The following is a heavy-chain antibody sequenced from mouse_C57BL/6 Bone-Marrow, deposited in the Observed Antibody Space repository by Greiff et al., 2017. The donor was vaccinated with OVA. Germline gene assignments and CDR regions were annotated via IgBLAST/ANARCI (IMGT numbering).Heavy chain of an antibody. V-gene: IGHV1-5*01. Sequence: VQLQQSGTVLARPGASVKMSCKTSGYTFTSYWMHWVKQRPGQGLEWIGAIYPGNSDTSYNQKFKGKAKLTAVTSSSTAYMQLSSLTSEDSAVYYCAREGSYYYGRAWFAYWGQGTLVTVSA. CDR1: GYTFTSYW. CDR3: AREGSYYYGRAWFAY. D-gene: IGHD1-1*01. CDR2: IYPGNSDT. J-gene: IGHJ3*01.